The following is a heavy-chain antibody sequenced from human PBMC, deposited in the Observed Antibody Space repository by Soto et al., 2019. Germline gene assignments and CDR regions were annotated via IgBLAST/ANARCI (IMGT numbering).Heavy chain of an antibody. CDR3: AREAYYYDSSGSKLSWFDP. J-gene: IGHJ5*02. V-gene: IGHV4-59*01. Sequence: SETLSLTCTVSGGSISSYYWSWIRQPPGKGLEWIGYIYYSGSTNYNPSLKSRVTISVDTSKNQFSLKLSSVTAADTAVYYCAREAYYYDSSGSKLSWFDPWGQGTLVTVSS. CDR2: IYYSGST. D-gene: IGHD3-22*01. CDR1: GGSISSYY.